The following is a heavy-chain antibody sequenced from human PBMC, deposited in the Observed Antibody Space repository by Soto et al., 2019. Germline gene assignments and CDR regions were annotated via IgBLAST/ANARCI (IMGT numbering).Heavy chain of an antibody. CDR2: IIPIFGTA. V-gene: IGHV1-69*13. J-gene: IGHJ6*02. CDR3: ARGGGGSSSGRSYYYGMDV. CDR1: GGTFSSYA. Sequence: SVKVSCKASGGTFSSYAISWVRQAPGQGLEWMGGIIPIFGTANYAQKFQGRVTITADESTSTAYMELSSLRSEDTAVYYCARGGGGSSSGRSYYYGMDVWGQGTTVTVSS. D-gene: IGHD6-6*01.